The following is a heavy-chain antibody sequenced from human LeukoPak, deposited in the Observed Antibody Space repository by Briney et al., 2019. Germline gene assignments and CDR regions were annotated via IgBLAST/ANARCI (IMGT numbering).Heavy chain of an antibody. CDR1: GFIFNNAW. Sequence: GGSLRLSCAASGFIFNNAWMSWVRQAPGKGLEWVGRIKSKTDGGTSDYAAPVKGRFTISRDDSKNTLLLQLNSLRTEDTAVYYCTAHKRDSSLAGLDNWGQGTLVTVSS. J-gene: IGHJ4*02. CDR3: TAHKRDSSLAGLDN. CDR2: IKSKTDGGTS. V-gene: IGHV3-15*01. D-gene: IGHD6-19*01.